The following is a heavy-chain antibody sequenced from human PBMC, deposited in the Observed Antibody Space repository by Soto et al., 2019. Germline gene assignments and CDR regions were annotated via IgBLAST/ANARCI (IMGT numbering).Heavy chain of an antibody. Sequence: GGTLRLSCAASGFTFNIYGMHWVRQAPDKGLEWVALISYDGSNQYYADSVKGRFTISRDNSKNTLFLQMNSLRADDTAVYYCAKDQASGQGSFDSWGQGTLVTVSS. J-gene: IGHJ4*02. V-gene: IGHV3-30*18. CDR1: GFTFNIYG. CDR2: ISYDGSNQ. CDR3: AKDQASGQGSFDS.